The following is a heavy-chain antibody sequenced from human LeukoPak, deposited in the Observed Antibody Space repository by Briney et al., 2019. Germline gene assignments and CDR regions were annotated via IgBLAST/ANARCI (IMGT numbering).Heavy chain of an antibody. V-gene: IGHV4-59*01. CDR1: GGSISSYY. CDR2: IYYSGST. CDR3: ARSGTPSAWGYYYYYMDV. D-gene: IGHD6-19*01. J-gene: IGHJ6*03. Sequence: SETLSLTCTVSGGSISSYYWSWIRQPPGKGLEWIGYIYYSGSTNYNPSLKSRVTISVDTSKNQFSLKLSSVTAADTAVYYCARSGTPSAWGYYYYYMDVWGKGTTVTVSS.